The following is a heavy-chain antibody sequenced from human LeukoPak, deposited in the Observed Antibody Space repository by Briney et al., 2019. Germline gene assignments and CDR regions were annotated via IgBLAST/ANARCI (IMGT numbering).Heavy chain of an antibody. CDR3: ARHSAHSSTNDAFDM. V-gene: IGHV4-39*07. D-gene: IGHD6-13*01. Sequence: SETLSLTCTVSGGSISSSSYYWGWIRQPPGKGLEWIGSIYYGGSTYYNPSLKSRVTISVDTSKNQFSLKLSSVTAADTAVYYCARHSAHSSTNDAFDMWGQGTLVIVSS. J-gene: IGHJ3*02. CDR1: GGSISSSSYY. CDR2: IYYGGST.